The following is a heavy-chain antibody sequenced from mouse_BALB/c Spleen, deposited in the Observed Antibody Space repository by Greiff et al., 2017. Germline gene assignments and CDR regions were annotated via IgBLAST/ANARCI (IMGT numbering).Heavy chain of an antibody. D-gene: IGHD2-4*01. Sequence: EVKVEESGGGLVQPGGSLKLSCAASGFTFSSYTMSWVRQTPEKRLEWVAYISNGGGSTYYPDTVKGRFTISRDNAKNTLYLQMSSLKSEDTAMYYCARYDYGGYAMDYWGQGTSVTVSS. J-gene: IGHJ4*01. CDR3: ARYDYGGYAMDY. CDR1: GFTFSSYT. CDR2: ISNGGGST. V-gene: IGHV5-12-2*01.